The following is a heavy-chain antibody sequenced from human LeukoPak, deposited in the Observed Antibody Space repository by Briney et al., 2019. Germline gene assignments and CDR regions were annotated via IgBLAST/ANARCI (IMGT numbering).Heavy chain of an antibody. J-gene: IGHJ3*02. CDR2: IYSSGST. Sequence: SETLSLTCTVSGYSISSGTYYWSWIRQPAGKGLEWIGRIYSSGSTNYNPSLKSRVTISVDTSKNQFSLKLSSVTAADTAVYYCARDLLHLGYAFDIWGRGTMVTVSS. CDR1: GYSISSGTYY. CDR3: ARDLLHLGYAFDI. V-gene: IGHV4-61*02. D-gene: IGHD3-10*01.